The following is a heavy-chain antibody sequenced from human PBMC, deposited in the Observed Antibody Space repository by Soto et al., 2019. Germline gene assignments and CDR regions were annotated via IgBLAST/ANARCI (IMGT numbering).Heavy chain of an antibody. D-gene: IGHD3-3*01. CDR1: GYSFTTYG. V-gene: IGHV1-18*01. CDR2: ISPYNGKT. J-gene: IGHJ4*02. CDR3: AKVAKSGVVIEYFDS. Sequence: GASVKVSCKASGYSFTTYGIFWVRQAPGQGLEWMGWISPYNGKTNYAQNLQGRVSMTTDTSTTTAYMELRSLRSDDTAVYYCAKVAKSGVVIEYFDSWGQGSVVTVSS.